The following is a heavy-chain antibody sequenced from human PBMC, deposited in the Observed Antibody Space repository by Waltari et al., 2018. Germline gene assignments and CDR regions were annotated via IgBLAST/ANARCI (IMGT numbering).Heavy chain of an antibody. CDR3: AKDSLWGTLDY. J-gene: IGHJ4*02. D-gene: IGHD3-16*01. V-gene: IGHV3-30*02. Sequence: QVQLVESGGGVVQSGGSRGPPGAAAGFTFGSYVMHWVRQAPDKGLEWVAFIRNDESNKYYGDSVQCRFTISRDTSKNPLYLQMDSLRAEDTAVYYCAKDSLWGTLDYWGQGTLVTVSS. CDR2: IRNDESNK. CDR1: GFTFGSYV.